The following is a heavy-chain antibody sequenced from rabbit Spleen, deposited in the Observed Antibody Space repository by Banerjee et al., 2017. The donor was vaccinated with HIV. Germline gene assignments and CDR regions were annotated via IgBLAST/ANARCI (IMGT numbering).Heavy chain of an antibody. Sequence: QLKETGGGLVQPGGSLTLSCKASGFAFTTYYMSWVRQAPGKGLEWIGYIDPVFGSTNYANSVKGRFTISRENTQNTVFLQMTSLTAADTATYFCVREVAGKFYLWGPGTLVTVS. CDR3: VREVAGKFYL. CDR1: GFAFTTYY. D-gene: IGHD4-1*01. J-gene: IGHJ4*01. CDR2: IDPVFGST. V-gene: IGHV1S7*01.